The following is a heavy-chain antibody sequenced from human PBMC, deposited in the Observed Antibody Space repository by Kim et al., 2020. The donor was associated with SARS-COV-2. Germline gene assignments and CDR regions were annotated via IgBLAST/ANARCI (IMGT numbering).Heavy chain of an antibody. CDR1: GFTVSSNY. CDR2: IYSGGST. Sequence: GGSLRLSCAASGFTVSSNYMSWVRQAPGKGLEWVSVIYSGGSTYYADSVKGRVTISRDNSKNTLYLQMNSLRAEDTAVCYCAREGRYYVYVWGSCRYRGFDYWGQGTLVTVSS. D-gene: IGHD3-16*02. J-gene: IGHJ4*02. V-gene: IGHV3-53*01. CDR3: AREGRYYVYVWGSCRYRGFDY.